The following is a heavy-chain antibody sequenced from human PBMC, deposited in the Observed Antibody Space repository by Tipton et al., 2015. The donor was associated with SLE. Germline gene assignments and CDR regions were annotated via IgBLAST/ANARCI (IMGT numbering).Heavy chain of an antibody. CDR2: IYTSGST. V-gene: IGHV4-61*02. CDR1: GGSISSGSYY. D-gene: IGHD4-17*01. J-gene: IGHJ2*01. CDR3: ARDSTVTHEWYFDL. Sequence: TLSLTCAVYGGSISSGSYYWSWIRQPAGKGLEWIGRIYTSGSTNYNPSLKSRVTISVDTSKNQFSLKLSSVTAADTAVYYCARDSTVTHEWYFDLWGRGTLVTVSS.